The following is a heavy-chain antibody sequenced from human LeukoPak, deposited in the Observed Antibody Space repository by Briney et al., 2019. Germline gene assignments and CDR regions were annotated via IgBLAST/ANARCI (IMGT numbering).Heavy chain of an antibody. D-gene: IGHD5-18*01. CDR2: INHSGST. Sequence: SETLSLTCAVYGGSFSGYYWSWIRQPPGKGLEWIGEINHSGSTNYNPSLKSRVTISVDTSKNQFSLKLSSVTAADTAVYYCARGGYSYGYGVGNDYWGQGTLVTVSS. J-gene: IGHJ4*02. CDR1: GGSFSGYY. CDR3: ARGGYSYGYGVGNDY. V-gene: IGHV4-34*01.